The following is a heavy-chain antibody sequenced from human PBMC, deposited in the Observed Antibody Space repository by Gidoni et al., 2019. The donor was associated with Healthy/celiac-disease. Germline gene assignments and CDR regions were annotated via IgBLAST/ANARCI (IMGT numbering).Heavy chain of an antibody. Sequence: EVQLVQSGAEVKKPGESLRISCKGSGYSFTNYWISWVRQMPGKGLEWMGRIDPSDSYTNDSPSFQGHVTISADKSISTAYLQWSSLEASDTAMYYCARQGRWGETAMFTGAIRAMFDYWGQGTLVTVSS. V-gene: IGHV5-10-1*03. J-gene: IGHJ4*02. CDR1: GYSFTNYW. D-gene: IGHD5-18*01. CDR2: IDPSDSYT. CDR3: ARQGRWGETAMFTGAIRAMFDY.